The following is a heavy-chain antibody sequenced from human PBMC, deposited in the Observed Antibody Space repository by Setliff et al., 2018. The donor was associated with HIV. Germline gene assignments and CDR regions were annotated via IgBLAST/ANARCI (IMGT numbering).Heavy chain of an antibody. V-gene: IGHV1-18*01. CDR1: GYSFINYG. CDR3: ARARLQGIVAAVGPRDNWFDP. J-gene: IGHJ5*02. D-gene: IGHD1-26*01. CDR2: ISAYNGNT. Sequence: ASVKVSCKASGYSFINYGISWVRQAPGQGLEWMGWISAYNGNTNYAPRLLGRVTMTTDTSTSTAYMELRSLSSDDTAVYYCARARLQGIVAAVGPRDNWFDPWGQGTLVTVSS.